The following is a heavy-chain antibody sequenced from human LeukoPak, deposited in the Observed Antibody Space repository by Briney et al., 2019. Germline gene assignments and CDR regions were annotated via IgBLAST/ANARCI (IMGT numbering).Heavy chain of an antibody. CDR1: SGSINNYY. CDR3: ARVASRTTVVTPYAFDI. J-gene: IGHJ3*02. CDR2: VNYSGST. D-gene: IGHD4-23*01. V-gene: IGHV4-59*01. Sequence: SETLTLTCTVSSGSINNYYWSWIRQPPGKRLEWIGFVNYSGSTNYKSSLKSRATISVDTSKNQFSLKLSSVTAADTAVYYCARVASRTTVVTPYAFDIWGQGTMVTVSS.